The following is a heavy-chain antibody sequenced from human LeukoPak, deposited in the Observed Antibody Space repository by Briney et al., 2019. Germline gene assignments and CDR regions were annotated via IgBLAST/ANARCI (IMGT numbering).Heavy chain of an antibody. Sequence: GGPLRLSCAASGFTFSSYWMSWVRQAPGKGLEWVANIKQDGSEKYYVDSVTGRFTISRDNAKNSLYLQMNSLRAEDTAVYYCARSSYYDSSGFDYWGQGTLVTVSS. D-gene: IGHD3-22*01. J-gene: IGHJ4*02. CDR1: GFTFSSYW. V-gene: IGHV3-7*01. CDR3: ARSSYYDSSGFDY. CDR2: IKQDGSEK.